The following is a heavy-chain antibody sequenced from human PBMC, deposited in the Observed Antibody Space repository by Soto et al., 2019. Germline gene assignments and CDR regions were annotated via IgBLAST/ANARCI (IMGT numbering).Heavy chain of an antibody. CDR1: GYTFTSYD. D-gene: IGHD3-9*01. J-gene: IGHJ6*02. Sequence: QVQLVQSGAEVKKPGASVKVSCKASGYTFTSYDINWVRQATGQGLEWMGWMNPNSGNTGYAQKLQGRVTMTRNTSISTAYMELSSLRSEDTAVYYCARGPVLRYFDWSPYGMDVWGQGTTVTVSS. CDR3: ARGPVLRYFDWSPYGMDV. V-gene: IGHV1-8*01. CDR2: MNPNSGNT.